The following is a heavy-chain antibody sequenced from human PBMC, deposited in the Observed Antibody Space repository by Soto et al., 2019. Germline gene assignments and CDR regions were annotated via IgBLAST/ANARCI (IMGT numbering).Heavy chain of an antibody. CDR3: ARHWGLGIAANCFDP. V-gene: IGHV4-39*01. Sequence: SETLSLTCTVSGGSISSSSYYWGWIRQPPGKGLEWIGSIYYSGSTYYNPSLKSRVTISVDTSKHQLSLKLSSVTAADTAVYYCARHWGLGIAANCFDPWGQGTLVTVSS. D-gene: IGHD6-13*01. J-gene: IGHJ5*02. CDR1: GGSISSSSYY. CDR2: IYYSGST.